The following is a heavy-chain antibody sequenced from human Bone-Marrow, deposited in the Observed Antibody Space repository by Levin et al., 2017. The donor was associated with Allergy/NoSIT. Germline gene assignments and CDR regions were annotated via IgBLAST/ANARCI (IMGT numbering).Heavy chain of an antibody. D-gene: IGHD1-26*01. CDR1: GGSISSSTYC. Sequence: SETLSLTCTVSGGSISSSTYCWGWIRQPPGKGLEWIGGIYYSGRTYYSPSLKSRVTISVDTSKNQFSLKLSSVTAADTALYYCARLPMDVGATTWIDYWGQGALVTVSS. CDR3: ARLPMDVGATTWIDY. J-gene: IGHJ4*02. V-gene: IGHV4-39*01. CDR2: IYYSGRT.